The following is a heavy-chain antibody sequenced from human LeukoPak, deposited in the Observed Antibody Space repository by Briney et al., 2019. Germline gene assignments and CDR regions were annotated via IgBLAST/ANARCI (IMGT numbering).Heavy chain of an antibody. CDR3: ARLLNMITFGGHVDY. CDR2: IYPGDSDT. V-gene: IGHV5-51*01. Sequence: GESLKISCKGSGYSFTSYWIGWVRQMPGKGLGWMGIIYPGDSDTRYSPSFQGQVTISADKSISTAYLQWSSLKASDTAMYYCARLLNMITFGGHVDYWGQGTLITVSS. D-gene: IGHD3-16*01. CDR1: GYSFTSYW. J-gene: IGHJ4*02.